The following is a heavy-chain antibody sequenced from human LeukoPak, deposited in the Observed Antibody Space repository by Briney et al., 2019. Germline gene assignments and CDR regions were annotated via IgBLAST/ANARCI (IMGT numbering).Heavy chain of an antibody. D-gene: IGHD4-17*01. CDR2: IYYSGST. CDR3: ASANGRYGDSPYFDY. Sequence: PSETLSLTCTVSGGSISSYYWSWIRQPPGKGLEWIGYIYYSGSTNYNPSLKSRVTISVDTSKNQFSLKLSSVTAADTAVYYCASANGRYGDSPYFDYWGQGTLVTVSS. J-gene: IGHJ4*02. V-gene: IGHV4-59*01. CDR1: GGSISSYY.